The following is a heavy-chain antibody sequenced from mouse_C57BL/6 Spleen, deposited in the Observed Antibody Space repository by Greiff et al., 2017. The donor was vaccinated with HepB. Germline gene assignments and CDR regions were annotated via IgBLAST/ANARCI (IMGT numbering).Heavy chain of an antibody. Sequence: QVQLQQPGAELVKPGASVKLSCKASGYTFTSYWMHWVKQRPGQGLEWIGMIHPNSGSTNYNEKFKSKATLTVDKSSSTAYMQLSSLTSEDSAVYYGAREGGGLLRFAYWGQGTLVTVSA. CDR2: IHPNSGST. CDR3: AREGGGLLRFAY. J-gene: IGHJ3*01. D-gene: IGHD2-1*01. CDR1: GYTFTSYW. V-gene: IGHV1-64*01.